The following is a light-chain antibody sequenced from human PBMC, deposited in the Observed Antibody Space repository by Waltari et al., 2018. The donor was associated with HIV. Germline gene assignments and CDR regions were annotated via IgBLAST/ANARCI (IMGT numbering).Light chain of an antibody. CDR2: GAS. Sequence: EIVMTQSPATLSVSPGERATLSCRASRNVSSNLAWYQQILGQAPRLLIYGASTRATGIPVRFSGSWSGTEFTLTISSLQSEDFAVYYCQQYNTWPPLTFGGGTKVEI. CDR1: RNVSSN. J-gene: IGKJ4*01. CDR3: QQYNTWPPLT. V-gene: IGKV3-15*01.